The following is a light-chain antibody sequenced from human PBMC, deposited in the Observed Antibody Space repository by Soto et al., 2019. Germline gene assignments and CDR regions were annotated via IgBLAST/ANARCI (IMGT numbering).Light chain of an antibody. CDR1: QSLSNNY. J-gene: IGKJ4*01. Sequence: EIVLTQSPGTLSLSPGERATLSCRASQSLSNNYLAWYQQKPGQAPRLLIYDASSRTTGIPDRFSGSGSGTDFTLSMSRLEPEDDAVYYCQQYGSSPLTFGGGTKVEIK. CDR3: QQYGSSPLT. CDR2: DAS. V-gene: IGKV3-20*01.